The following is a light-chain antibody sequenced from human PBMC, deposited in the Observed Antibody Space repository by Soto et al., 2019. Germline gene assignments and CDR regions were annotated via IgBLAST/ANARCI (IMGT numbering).Light chain of an antibody. CDR3: QQYNSYPLT. V-gene: IGKV1-5*03. CDR1: QTISSW. Sequence: DIQMTQSPSTLSGSVGDRVTITCRASQTISSWLAWYQQKPGKAPKLLIYKAYSLESGVQSRFSGSGSGTEFTLTIRSLQPDDFATYYCQQYNSYPLTFGGGTKVDIK. CDR2: KAY. J-gene: IGKJ4*01.